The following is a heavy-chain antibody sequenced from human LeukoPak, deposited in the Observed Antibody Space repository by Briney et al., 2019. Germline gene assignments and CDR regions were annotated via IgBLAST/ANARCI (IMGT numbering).Heavy chain of an antibody. V-gene: IGHV3-7*01. CDR1: GFTFSSYW. Sequence: GGSLRLSCATSGFTFSSYWMSWMRQAPGEGLEWVANIKSDGSDKYYVDSVKGRFTSSRDNAKNSLYLHMNSLRAEDTAIYYCARASAVAGTRDYWGQGTLVTVSS. D-gene: IGHD6-19*01. CDR2: IKSDGSDK. CDR3: ARASAVAGTRDY. J-gene: IGHJ4*02.